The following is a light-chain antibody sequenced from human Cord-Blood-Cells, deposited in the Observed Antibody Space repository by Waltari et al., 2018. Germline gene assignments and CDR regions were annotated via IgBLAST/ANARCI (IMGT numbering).Light chain of an antibody. Sequence: QTVVTQEPSFSVSPGGTVTLTCGLSYGSVSTSYYPSWYQQTPGQAPRTLIYSTNTRSSGVPDRVSGCILGTNAALTITGAQADDESDYYGVLYMGSGIWVFGGGTKLTVL. J-gene: IGLJ3*02. CDR2: STN. V-gene: IGLV8-61*01. CDR3: VLYMGSGIWV. CDR1: YGSVSTSYY.